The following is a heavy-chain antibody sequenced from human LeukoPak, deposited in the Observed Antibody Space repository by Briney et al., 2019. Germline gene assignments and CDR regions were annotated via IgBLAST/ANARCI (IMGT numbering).Heavy chain of an antibody. CDR1: GFTVSYNY. J-gene: IGHJ4*02. V-gene: IGHV3-53*01. Sequence: PGGSLRLSCAASGFTVSYNYMTWVRQAPGKGLEWVSVIYSGGSTCYADSVKDRFSISRDNSKTTVSLQMNSLRAEDTAVYYCAKGRGTAVTSAANYWGQGTLVTVSS. D-gene: IGHD4-17*01. CDR2: IYSGGST. CDR3: AKGRGTAVTSAANY.